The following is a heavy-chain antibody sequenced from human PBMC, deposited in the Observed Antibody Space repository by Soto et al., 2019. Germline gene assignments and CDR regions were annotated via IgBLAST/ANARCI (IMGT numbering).Heavy chain of an antibody. CDR3: ARTLWMPFDY. Sequence: GAAICSSYWSCSRYHPGKGLEWSGEINHSGSTNYNPSLKSRVTISVDTSKNQFSLKLSSVTAADTDVYYCARTLWMPFDYWGQGKLVTVSA. V-gene: IGHV4-34*01. J-gene: IGHJ4*02. CDR2: INHSGST. CDR1: GAAICSSY. D-gene: IGHD5-12*01.